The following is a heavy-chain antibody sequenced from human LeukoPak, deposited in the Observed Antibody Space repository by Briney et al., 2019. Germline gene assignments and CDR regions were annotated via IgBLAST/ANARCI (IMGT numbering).Heavy chain of an antibody. Sequence: TSETLSLTCAVYGGSFSGYYWSWIRQPPGKGLEWIGEINHSGSTNYNPSLKSRVTISVDTSKNQFPLKLSSVTAADTAVYYCAKADYFIAAAAFDIWGQGTMVTVSS. CDR2: INHSGST. V-gene: IGHV4-34*01. J-gene: IGHJ3*02. D-gene: IGHD6-13*01. CDR3: AKADYFIAAAAFDI. CDR1: GGSFSGYY.